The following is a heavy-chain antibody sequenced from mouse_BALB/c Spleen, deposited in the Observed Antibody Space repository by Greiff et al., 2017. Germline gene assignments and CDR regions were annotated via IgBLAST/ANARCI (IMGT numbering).Heavy chain of an antibody. CDR1: GDSITSGY. J-gene: IGHJ2*01. D-gene: IGHD1-1*01. CDR3: ARYYYGSSYYFDY. V-gene: IGHV3-8*02. CDR2: ISYSGST. Sequence: VQLQQSGPSLVKPSQTLSLTCSVTGDSITSGYWNWIRKFPGNKLEYMGYISYSGSTYYNPSLKSRISITRDTSKNQYYLQLNSVTTEDTATYYCARYYYGSSYYFDYWGQGTTLTVSS.